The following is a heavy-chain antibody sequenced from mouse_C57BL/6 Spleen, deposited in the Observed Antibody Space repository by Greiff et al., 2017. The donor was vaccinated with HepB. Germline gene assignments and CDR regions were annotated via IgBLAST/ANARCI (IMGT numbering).Heavy chain of an antibody. D-gene: IGHD1-1*01. J-gene: IGHJ1*03. CDR2: INPGSGGT. Sequence: VKLQESGAELVRPGTSVKVSCKASGYAFTNYLIEWVKQRPGQGLEWIGVINPGSGGTNYNEKFKGKATLTADKSSSTAYMQLSSLTSEDSAVYFCASLTVVATDWYFDVWGTGTTVTVSS. CDR1: GYAFTNYL. CDR3: ASLTVVATDWYFDV. V-gene: IGHV1-54*01.